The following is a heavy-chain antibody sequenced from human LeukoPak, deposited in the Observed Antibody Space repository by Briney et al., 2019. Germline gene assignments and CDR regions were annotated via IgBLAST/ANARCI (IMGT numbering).Heavy chain of an antibody. V-gene: IGHV3-21*01. CDR3: ARGASVVAGNDNAFDI. J-gene: IGHJ3*02. CDR2: ISSSSSYI. Sequence: PGGSLRLSCAASGFTFSSYSMNWVRQAPGKGLEWVSSISSSSSYIYYADSVKGRFTISRDNAKKSLYLQMNSLRADDTAVYYCARGASVVAGNDNAFDIWGQGTMVTVSS. D-gene: IGHD6-19*01. CDR1: GFTFSSYS.